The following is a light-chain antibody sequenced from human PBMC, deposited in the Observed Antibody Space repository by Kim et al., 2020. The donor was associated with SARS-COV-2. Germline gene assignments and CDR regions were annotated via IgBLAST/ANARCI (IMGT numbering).Light chain of an antibody. V-gene: IGKV1-9*01. CDR3: QQLNIYPPIT. CDR2: AVS. Sequence: SVGERVTITCRASQDMSSYMAWYQQKPGKAPKLLIYAVSTLQSGVPSRFSGSGSGTDFILTISSLQPEDFATYYCQQLNIYPPITFGQGTRLEIK. J-gene: IGKJ5*01. CDR1: QDMSSY.